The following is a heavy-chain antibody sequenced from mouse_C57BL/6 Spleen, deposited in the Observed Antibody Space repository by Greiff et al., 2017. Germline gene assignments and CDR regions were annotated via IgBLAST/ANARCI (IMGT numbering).Heavy chain of an antibody. Sequence: QVQLQQSGPELVKPGASVKISCKASGYAFSSSWMNWVKQRPGKGLEWIGRIYPGDGDTNYNGKFKGKATLTADKSSSTAYMQLSSLTSEDSAVYFCARGLLSYYYAMDYWGQGTSVTVSS. CDR3: ARGLLSYYYAMDY. D-gene: IGHD2-3*01. CDR1: GYAFSSSW. CDR2: IYPGDGDT. V-gene: IGHV1-82*01. J-gene: IGHJ4*01.